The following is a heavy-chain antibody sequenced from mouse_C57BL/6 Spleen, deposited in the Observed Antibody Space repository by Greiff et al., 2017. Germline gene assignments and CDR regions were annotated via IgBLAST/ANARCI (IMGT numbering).Heavy chain of an antibody. V-gene: IGHV1-82*01. CDR3: AREGIYYDYDY. D-gene: IGHD2-4*01. J-gene: IGHJ2*01. CDR2: IFPGDGDT. CDR1: GYAFSSSW. Sequence: QVQLKESGPELVKPGASVKISCKASGYAFSSSWLNWVKQRPGTGLEWIGRIFPGDGDTNYTGKFKGKATLTADKSSSTAYMQLSSLTSEDSAVYFCAREGIYYDYDYWGQGTTLTVAA.